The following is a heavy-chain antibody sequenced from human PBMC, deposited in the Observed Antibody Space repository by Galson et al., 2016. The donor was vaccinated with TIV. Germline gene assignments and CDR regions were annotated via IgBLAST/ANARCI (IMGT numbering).Heavy chain of an antibody. D-gene: IGHD2-2*03. Sequence: SVKVSCKASGGIFSGYAINWVRQAPGQGLEWMGRIISIFRTANYAEKFQGRVTITADDSTNTVNMEWSSRKSEETAVYYCARRTDGYRYDYYGMDVWGQGTTVIVSS. CDR3: ARRTDGYRYDYYGMDV. CDR2: IISIFRTA. CDR1: GGIFSGYA. V-gene: IGHV1-69*13. J-gene: IGHJ6*02.